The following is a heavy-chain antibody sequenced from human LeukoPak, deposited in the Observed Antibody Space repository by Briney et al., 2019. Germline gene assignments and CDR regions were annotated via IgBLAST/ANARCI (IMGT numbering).Heavy chain of an antibody. CDR3: ARDASGSRPNY. V-gene: IGHV3-53*01. D-gene: IGHD3-10*01. Sequence: PGGSLRLSCATSGFTVSSNYMTWVRQAAGKGLEWVSRIDGAGSTKYADSVKGRFTISRDNSKNTLYLQMTSLRAADPAVYYCARDASGSRPNYWGQGTLVTVSS. CDR2: IDGAGST. CDR1: GFTVSSNY. J-gene: IGHJ4*02.